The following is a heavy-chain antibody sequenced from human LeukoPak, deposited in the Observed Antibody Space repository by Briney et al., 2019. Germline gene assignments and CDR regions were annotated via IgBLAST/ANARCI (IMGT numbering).Heavy chain of an antibody. V-gene: IGHV1-2*06. J-gene: IGHJ3*02. CDR1: GYTFTGYY. CDR2: INPNSGGT. Sequence: ASVKVSCKASGYTFTGYYMHWVRQAPGQGLEWMGRINPNSGGTNYAQKFQGRVTMTRDTSISTAYMELSRLRSDATAVYYCARDSSPGTFNIWGQGTMVTVSS. D-gene: IGHD2-2*01. CDR3: ARDSSPGTFNI.